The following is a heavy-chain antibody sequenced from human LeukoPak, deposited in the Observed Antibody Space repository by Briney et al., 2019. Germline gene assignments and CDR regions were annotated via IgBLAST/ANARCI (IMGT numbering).Heavy chain of an antibody. V-gene: IGHV3-9*01. CDR1: GFTFDDYA. Sequence: GGSLRLSCAASGFTFDDYAMHWVRQAPGKGLEWVSGISWNSGSIGYADSVKGRFTISRDNAKNSLYLQMNSLRAEDTALHYCAKATGYDSSGLFDYWGQGTLVTVSS. CDR3: AKATGYDSSGLFDY. J-gene: IGHJ4*02. D-gene: IGHD3-22*01. CDR2: ISWNSGSI.